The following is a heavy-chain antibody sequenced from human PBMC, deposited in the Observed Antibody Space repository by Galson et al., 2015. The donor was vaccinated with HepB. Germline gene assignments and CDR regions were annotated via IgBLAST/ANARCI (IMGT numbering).Heavy chain of an antibody. CDR3: ARDRHFTMVRVDAFDI. CDR2: ISSSSSTI. V-gene: IGHV3-48*02. J-gene: IGHJ3*02. CDR1: GFTFSSYS. D-gene: IGHD3-10*01. Sequence: SLRLSCAASGFTFSSYSMNWVHQAPGKGLEWVSYISSSSSTIYYADSVKGRFTISRDNAKNSLYLQMNSLRDEDTAVYYCARDRHFTMVRVDAFDIWGQGTMVTVSS.